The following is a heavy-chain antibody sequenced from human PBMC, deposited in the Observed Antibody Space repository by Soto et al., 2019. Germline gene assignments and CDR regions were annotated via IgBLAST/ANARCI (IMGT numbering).Heavy chain of an antibody. J-gene: IGHJ4*02. Sequence: GASVKVSCKASGYTFTGYYMHWVRQAPGQGLEWMGWINPNSGGTNYAQKFQGRVTMTRDTSISTAYMELSRLRSDDTAVYYCARGAAEAGFLYFDYWGQGTLVTVSS. CDR1: GYTFTGYY. CDR3: ARGAAEAGFLYFDY. CDR2: INPNSGGT. V-gene: IGHV1-2*02. D-gene: IGHD6-13*01.